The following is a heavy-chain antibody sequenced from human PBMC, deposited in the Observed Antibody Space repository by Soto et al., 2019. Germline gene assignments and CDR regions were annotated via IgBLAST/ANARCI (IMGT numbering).Heavy chain of an antibody. Sequence: ASVKVSCKASGYTFIRYGITWVRQAPGQGLEWMGWISAYNDYTNYAQKLQGRVTMTTDTSTSTVYMELRSLRSDDTAVYYCARAIGYCSGGSCPHTYYYMDVWGQGTTVTVSS. CDR3: ARAIGYCSGGSCPHTYYYMDV. V-gene: IGHV1-18*01. J-gene: IGHJ6*02. D-gene: IGHD2-15*01. CDR1: GYTFIRYG. CDR2: ISAYNDYT.